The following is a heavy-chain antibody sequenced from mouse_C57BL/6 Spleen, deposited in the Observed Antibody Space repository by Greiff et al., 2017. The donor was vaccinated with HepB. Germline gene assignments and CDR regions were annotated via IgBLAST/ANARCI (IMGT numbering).Heavy chain of an antibody. Sequence: EVQLQQSGPELVKPGASVKISCKASGYTFTDYYMNWVKQSHGKSLEWIGDINPNNGGTSYNQKFKGKATLTVDKSSSTAYMELRSLTSEDSAVYYCARWEPVYDYDWYFDVWGTGTTVTVSS. J-gene: IGHJ1*03. CDR2: INPNNGGT. D-gene: IGHD2-4*01. CDR1: GYTFTDYY. V-gene: IGHV1-26*01. CDR3: ARWEPVYDYDWYFDV.